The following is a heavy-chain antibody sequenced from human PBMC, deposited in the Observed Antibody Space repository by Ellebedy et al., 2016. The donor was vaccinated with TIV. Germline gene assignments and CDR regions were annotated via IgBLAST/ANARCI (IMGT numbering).Heavy chain of an antibody. CDR2: ISSSGSTI. Sequence: GESLKISCAASGFTFSDYYMSWIRQAPGKGLEWVSYISSSGSTIYYADSVKGRFTISRDNVKNSLYLQMNSLRAEDTAVYYCARDQGWAVAGTTRFDYWGQGTLVTVSS. J-gene: IGHJ4*02. V-gene: IGHV3-11*04. CDR3: ARDQGWAVAGTTRFDY. CDR1: GFTFSDYY. D-gene: IGHD6-19*01.